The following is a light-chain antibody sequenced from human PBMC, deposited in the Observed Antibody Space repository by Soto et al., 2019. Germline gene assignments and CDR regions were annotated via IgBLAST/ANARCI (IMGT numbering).Light chain of an antibody. CDR2: EVT. J-gene: IGLJ2*01. CDR3: SSYSTTSSPHVL. V-gene: IGLV2-14*01. CDR1: PSDVGRYNY. Sequence: QSVLTQPASVSGSPGQSITISCTGTPSDVGRYNYVSWYQQFPGKVPKLLIYEVTYRPSGVSTRFSASKSGSTASLTISGIQAEDEADYYCSSYSTTSSPHVLFGGGTKLNVL.